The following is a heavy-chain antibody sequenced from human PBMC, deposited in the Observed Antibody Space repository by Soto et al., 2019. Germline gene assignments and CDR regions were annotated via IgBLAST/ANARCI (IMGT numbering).Heavy chain of an antibody. CDR2: INSDGSST. CDR1: GFTFGNYW. D-gene: IGHD3-16*01. Sequence: EVQLVESGGGLVQPGGSLRLSCAASGFTFGNYWMHWVRQAPGKGLVWVARINSDGSSTSYADSVKGRFTISRDNAKNTLYLQMNSLRAEDTAMYYCTKLISTVGGDCDSWGQGTLVTVSS. CDR3: TKLISTVGGDCDS. V-gene: IGHV3-74*01. J-gene: IGHJ4*02.